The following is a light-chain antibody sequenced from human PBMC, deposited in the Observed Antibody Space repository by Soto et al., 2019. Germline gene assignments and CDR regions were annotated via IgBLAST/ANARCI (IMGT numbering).Light chain of an antibody. V-gene: IGKV1-5*01. CDR3: QQYNSYSST. CDR1: QSVSNW. CDR2: DAS. Sequence: DIHMTQSPSTLSASVGDRVTMTCRASQSVSNWLAWYKQKPGKAPKLLIYDASILESGVPSRFSGVRSGTDFTLTISSLQPDDFATYYCQQYNSYSSTFGQGTKVEIK. J-gene: IGKJ1*01.